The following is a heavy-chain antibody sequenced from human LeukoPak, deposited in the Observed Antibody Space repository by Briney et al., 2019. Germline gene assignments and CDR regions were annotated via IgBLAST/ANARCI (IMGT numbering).Heavy chain of an antibody. J-gene: IGHJ6*03. V-gene: IGHV4-59*01. CDR1: GGSISSYY. D-gene: IGHD3-16*02. CDR2: IYYSGST. CDR3: ARSLRAAASLYYYYMDV. Sequence: SETLSLTCTVSGGSISSYYWSWIRQPPGKGLEWIGYIYYSGSTNYNPSLKGRVTISVDTSKNQFSLKLSSVTAADTAVYYCARSLRAAASLYYYYMDVWGKGTTVTVSS.